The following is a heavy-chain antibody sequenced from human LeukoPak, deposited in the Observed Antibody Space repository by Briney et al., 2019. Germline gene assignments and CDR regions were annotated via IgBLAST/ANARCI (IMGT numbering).Heavy chain of an antibody. Sequence: GGSLRLSCAASGFTFSSYSMNWVRQAPGKGLEWVSSISSSSSYIYYADSVRGRFTISRDNAKNSLYLQMNSLRAEDTAVYYCARDWPTIAAAGTIPEYFQHWGQGTLVTVSS. CDR2: ISSSSSYI. V-gene: IGHV3-21*01. CDR3: ARDWPTIAAAGTIPEYFQH. CDR1: GFTFSSYS. J-gene: IGHJ1*01. D-gene: IGHD6-13*01.